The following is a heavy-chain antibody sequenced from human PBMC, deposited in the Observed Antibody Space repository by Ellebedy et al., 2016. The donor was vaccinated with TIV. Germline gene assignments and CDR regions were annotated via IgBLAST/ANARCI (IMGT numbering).Heavy chain of an antibody. CDR2: ISTTGRM. J-gene: IGHJ4*02. CDR1: GASMRTYF. Sequence: MPSETLSLTCSVSGASMRTYFWTWIRQSAGKGLEWLGRISTTGRMSHNPSLESRVSITVDTSKNQFSLILRSVTAADTAVYFCVRDDTVGNFDYWGQGAPVIVSS. CDR3: VRDDTVGNFDY. V-gene: IGHV4-4*07. D-gene: IGHD4-23*01.